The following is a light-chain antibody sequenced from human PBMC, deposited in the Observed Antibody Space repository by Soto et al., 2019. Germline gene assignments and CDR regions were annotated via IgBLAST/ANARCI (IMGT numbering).Light chain of an antibody. CDR2: DAS. CDR3: QQYDNLPRTT. CDR1: RDISNY. J-gene: IGKJ4*01. Sequence: DIQMTQSPSSLSASVGDRVTITCQASRDISNYLNWYQQKPGKAPKLLIYDASNLATGVPSRFSGSGSGTDFTFTISSLKPEDIATYYCQQYDNLPRTTFGGGTKVDIK. V-gene: IGKV1-33*01.